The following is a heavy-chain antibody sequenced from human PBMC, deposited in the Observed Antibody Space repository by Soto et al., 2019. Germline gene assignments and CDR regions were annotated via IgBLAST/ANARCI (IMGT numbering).Heavy chain of an antibody. V-gene: IGHV3-30*18. J-gene: IGHJ6*04. CDR3: AKALGRDGYNFGYYYYGMDF. CDR2: ISYDGSNK. D-gene: IGHD5-12*01. Sequence: PGGSLRLSCAASGFTFSSYGMHWVRQAPGKGLEWVAVISYDGSNKYYADSVKGRFTISRDNSKNSLYLQMNSLRTEDTALYYCAKALGRDGYNFGYYYYGMDFWGKGTSVTVSS. CDR1: GFTFSSYG.